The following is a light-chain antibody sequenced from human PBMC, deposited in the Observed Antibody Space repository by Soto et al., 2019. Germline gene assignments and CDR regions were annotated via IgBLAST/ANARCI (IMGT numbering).Light chain of an antibody. V-gene: IGLV2-14*01. J-gene: IGLJ1*01. CDR2: DVS. CDR1: SSDVGGYSY. CDR3: SSYTRSSLYV. Sequence: QSALTQPASVSGSPGQSITISCTGTSSDVGGYSYVSWYQQLPGKAPKLMIYDVSDRPSGVANRFSGSKSGNTASLPISGLQAEDEADYYCSSYTRSSLYVFGTGTKLTVL.